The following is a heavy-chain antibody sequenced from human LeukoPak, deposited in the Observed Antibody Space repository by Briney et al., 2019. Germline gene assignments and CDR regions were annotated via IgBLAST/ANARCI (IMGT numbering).Heavy chain of an antibody. CDR2: IYHTGPT. CDR3: ARVLIWFGQLQNWFDP. Sequence: SETLSLTCTVSGGSMTNNTFYWGWIRQPPGKGLEWIGSIYHTGPTYYNPSLKSRVTISVDTSKNQFSLKLSSVAAADTAVYYCARVLIWFGQLQNWFDPWGPGTLVTVSS. V-gene: IGHV4-39*07. CDR1: GGSMTNNTFY. J-gene: IGHJ5*02. D-gene: IGHD3-10*01.